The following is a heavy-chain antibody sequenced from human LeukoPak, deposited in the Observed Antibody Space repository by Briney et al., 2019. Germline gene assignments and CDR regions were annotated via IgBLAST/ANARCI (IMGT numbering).Heavy chain of an antibody. J-gene: IGHJ4*02. CDR2: ISAYNGNT. Sequence: ASVKVSCKASGYTFTSYGISWVRQAPGQGLEWMGWISAYNGNTNYAQKLQGRVTMTTDTSTSTAYMELRSLRSDDTAVYYCARDGERYCGGGTCLTLTLDSWGQGTLVTVSS. V-gene: IGHV1-18*01. CDR1: GYTFTSYG. D-gene: IGHD2-15*01. CDR3: ARDGERYCGGGTCLTLTLDS.